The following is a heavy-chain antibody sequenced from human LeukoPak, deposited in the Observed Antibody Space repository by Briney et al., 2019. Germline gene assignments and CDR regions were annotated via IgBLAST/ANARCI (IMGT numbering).Heavy chain of an antibody. CDR2: IYWDDDK. CDR3: AHHPGYSYHSERYNWFDP. J-gene: IGHJ5*02. CDR1: GLSLSTSGVG. D-gene: IGHD5-18*01. V-gene: IGHV2-5*02. Sequence: SGPTLVNPTQTLTLTCTFSGLSLSTSGVGVGWIRQPPGKALEWLALIYWDDDKRYSPSLKSRLTITKDTSKNQVVLTMTNMDPVDTATYYCAHHPGYSYHSERYNWFDPWGQGTLVTVSS.